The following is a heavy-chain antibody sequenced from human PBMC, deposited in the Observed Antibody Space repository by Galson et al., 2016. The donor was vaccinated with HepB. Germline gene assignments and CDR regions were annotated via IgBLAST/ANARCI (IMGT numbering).Heavy chain of an antibody. CDR1: GYTFTSYS. CDR3: ARGPTPYYYDSSGPFDY. Sequence: SVKVSCKASGYTFTSYSMHWVRQAPGQRLEWMGWINVVRGDTRYSQDFQVRVTITRDTSASTAYMELSSLRSEDTAVYYFARGPTPYYYDSSGPFDYWGQGTLVTVAS. CDR2: INVVRGDT. D-gene: IGHD3-22*01. V-gene: IGHV1-3*03. J-gene: IGHJ4*02.